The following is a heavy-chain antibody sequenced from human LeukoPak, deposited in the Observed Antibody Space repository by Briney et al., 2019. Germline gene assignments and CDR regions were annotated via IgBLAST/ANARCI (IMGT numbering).Heavy chain of an antibody. V-gene: IGHV3-48*01. D-gene: IGHD5-12*01. CDR1: GFTLSSYS. CDR2: ISIRSSTI. J-gene: IGHJ4*02. CDR3: ARGRDSAYDWWYLDY. Sequence: PGGSLRLSCAPSGFTLSSYSMNWVRQAPGKGLEWVSYISIRSSTIYYADSVKGRFAISRDISKNTLYLQMNSLRAEDTAVYYCARGRDSAYDWWYLDYWGQGTVVTVSS.